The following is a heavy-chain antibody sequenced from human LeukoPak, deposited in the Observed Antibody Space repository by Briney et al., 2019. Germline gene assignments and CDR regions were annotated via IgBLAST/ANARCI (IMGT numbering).Heavy chain of an antibody. Sequence: PGGSLRLSCAASGFTFSSYSMNWVRQAPGKGLEWVSSISSSSSYIYYADSVKGRFTISRDNAKNSLYLQMNSLRAEDTALYYCAKDMGPGGYSYGFGYWGQGTLVTVSS. CDR2: ISSSSSYI. D-gene: IGHD5-18*01. CDR1: GFTFSSYS. J-gene: IGHJ4*02. CDR3: AKDMGPGGYSYGFGY. V-gene: IGHV3-21*04.